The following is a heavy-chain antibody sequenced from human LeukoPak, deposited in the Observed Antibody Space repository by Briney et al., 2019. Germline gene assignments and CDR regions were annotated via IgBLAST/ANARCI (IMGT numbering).Heavy chain of an antibody. CDR1: GFTFSSYW. D-gene: IGHD6-19*01. CDR2: IKEDGSGE. Sequence: GGSLRLSCAVSGFTFSSYWMSWVRQAPGKGLEWVANIKEDGSGEYYVDSVKARFTISKDNAKNSLYLQMNSLRAEDTAVYYCATFGSCWSWVYWGQGTLVTVSS. CDR3: ATFGSCWSWVY. V-gene: IGHV3-7*01. J-gene: IGHJ4*02.